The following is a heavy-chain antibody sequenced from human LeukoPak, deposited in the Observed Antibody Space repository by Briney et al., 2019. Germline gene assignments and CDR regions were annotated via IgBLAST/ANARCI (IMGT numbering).Heavy chain of an antibody. D-gene: IGHD5-18*01. CDR3: ARLRGQLWLRNGFDY. CDR2: INHSGST. CDR1: GGSISSSSYY. Sequence: SETLSLTCTVSGGSISSSSYYWSWIRQPPGKGLEWIGEINHSGSTNYNPSLKSRVTISVDTSKNQFSLKLSSVTAADTAVYYCARLRGQLWLRNGFDYWGQGTLVTVSS. V-gene: IGHV4-39*07. J-gene: IGHJ4*02.